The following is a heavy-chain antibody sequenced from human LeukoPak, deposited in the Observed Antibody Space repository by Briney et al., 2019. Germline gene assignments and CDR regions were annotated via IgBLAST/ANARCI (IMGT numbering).Heavy chain of an antibody. Sequence: ASVKVSCKASGYTFTGYYMHWVRHAPGQGLEWMGWINPNSGGTNYAQKFQGRVTMTRDTSISTAYMELSRLRSDDTAVYYCARDPEVAGLFFDYWGQGTLVTVSS. CDR2: INPNSGGT. J-gene: IGHJ4*02. CDR3: ARDPEVAGLFFDY. V-gene: IGHV1-2*02. D-gene: IGHD6-19*01. CDR1: GYTFTGYY.